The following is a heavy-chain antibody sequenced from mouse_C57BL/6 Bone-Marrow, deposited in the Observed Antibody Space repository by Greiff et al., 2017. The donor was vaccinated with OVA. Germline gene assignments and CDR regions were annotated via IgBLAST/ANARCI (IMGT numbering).Heavy chain of an antibody. CDR2: IYPNNGGT. Sequence: VQPQQSGPELVKPGASVKTFCKASGYTFTDHHMHWVKQSHGKSLEWIGYIYPNNGGTSYNQKFKGKDTLTVNKSSSTAYRELRSLTSEDSAVYYCARGDGSSPYWYFDVWGTGTTVTVSS. CDR3: ARGDGSSPYWYFDV. D-gene: IGHD1-1*01. V-gene: IGHV1-22*01. J-gene: IGHJ1*03. CDR1: GYTFTDHH.